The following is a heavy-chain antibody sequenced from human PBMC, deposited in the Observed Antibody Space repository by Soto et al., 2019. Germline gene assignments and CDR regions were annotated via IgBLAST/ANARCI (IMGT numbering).Heavy chain of an antibody. D-gene: IGHD3-3*01. V-gene: IGHV5-51*01. CDR1: GYSFTSYW. Sequence: PVESLKISGNGSGYSFTSYWIGWVRQMPGKGLEWMGIIYPGDSDTRYSPSFQGQVTISADKSISTAYLQWSSLKASDTAMYYCARIFGVVIPALDYFDYWGQGTLVTVSS. J-gene: IGHJ4*02. CDR3: ARIFGVVIPALDYFDY. CDR2: IYPGDSDT.